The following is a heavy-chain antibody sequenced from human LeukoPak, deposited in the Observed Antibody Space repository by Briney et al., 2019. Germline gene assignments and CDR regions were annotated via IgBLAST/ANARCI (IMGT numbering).Heavy chain of an antibody. J-gene: IGHJ4*02. CDR2: ISGSGGST. Sequence: GGSLRLSCAASGFTFSSYGMHWVRQAPRKGLEWVSAISGSGGSTYYADSVKGRFTISRDNSKNTLYLQMNSLRAEDTAVYYCARRDPYYFDYWGQGTLVTVSS. CDR3: ARRDPYYFDY. CDR1: GFTFSSYG. V-gene: IGHV3-23*01.